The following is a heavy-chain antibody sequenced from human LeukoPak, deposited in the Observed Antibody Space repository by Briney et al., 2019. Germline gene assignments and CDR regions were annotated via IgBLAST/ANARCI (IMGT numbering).Heavy chain of an antibody. V-gene: IGHV4-4*07. D-gene: IGHD6-25*01. J-gene: IGHJ4*02. CDR2: IYSSGST. CDR1: GGSIISYY. CDR3: ARETEAGAYFDY. Sequence: PETLSLTCTVSGGSIISYYWGSIRQPPGKGLEWIGRIYSSGSTNYNPSLNSRVTMSVDTSKNQFSLKLSSVTAADTAVYYCARETEAGAYFDYWGQGSLVTVSS.